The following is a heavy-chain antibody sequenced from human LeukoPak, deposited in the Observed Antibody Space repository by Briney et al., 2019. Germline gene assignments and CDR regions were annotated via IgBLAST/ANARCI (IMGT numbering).Heavy chain of an antibody. D-gene: IGHD5-24*01. V-gene: IGHV4-59*01. J-gene: IGHJ5*02. CDR2: IYYSGST. CDR3: ASHPRIGASIWDWFDP. Sequence: SETLSLTCTVSGGSISSYYWSWIRQPPGKGLEWIGYIYYSGSTNYNPSLKSRVTISVDTSKNQFSLKLSSVTAADTAVYYCASHPRIGASIWDWFDPWGQGTLVTVSS. CDR1: GGSISSYY.